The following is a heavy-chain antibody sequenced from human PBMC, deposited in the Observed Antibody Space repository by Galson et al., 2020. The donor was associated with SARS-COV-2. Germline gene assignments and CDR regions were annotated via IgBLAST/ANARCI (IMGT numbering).Heavy chain of an antibody. Sequence: ASVKVSCKASGYTFTGYYMHWVRQAPGQGLEWMGWINPNSGGTNYAQKFQGRVTMTRDTSISPAYMELSRLRSDDTAVYYCAIDNCSGGSCYSAYYYGMDVWGQGTTVTVSS. J-gene: IGHJ6*02. CDR1: GYTFTGYY. CDR2: INPNSGGT. V-gene: IGHV1-2*02. CDR3: AIDNCSGGSCYSAYYYGMDV. D-gene: IGHD2-15*01.